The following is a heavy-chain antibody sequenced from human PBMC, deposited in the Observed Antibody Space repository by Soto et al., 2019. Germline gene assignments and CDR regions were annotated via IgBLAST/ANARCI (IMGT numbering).Heavy chain of an antibody. D-gene: IGHD4-17*01. Sequence: QVQLVQSGAEVKKPGSSVKVSCKASGGTFSSYAISWVRQAPGQGLEWRGGIIPIFGTANYAQKFQGRVTIPAAESTSTAYMELSSLRSEDTAVYYCASPPTTGNSYYYGMDAWGQGATVTGSS. V-gene: IGHV1-69*12. CDR3: ASPPTTGNSYYYGMDA. J-gene: IGHJ6*02. CDR2: IIPIFGTA. CDR1: GGTFSSYA.